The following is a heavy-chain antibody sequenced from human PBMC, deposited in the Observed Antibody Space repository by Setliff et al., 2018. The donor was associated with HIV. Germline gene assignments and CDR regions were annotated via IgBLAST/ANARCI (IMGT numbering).Heavy chain of an antibody. J-gene: IGHJ3*02. CDR1: GFTFSSYS. CDR3: ARRGNYMEDAFDI. V-gene: IGHV3-21*01. D-gene: IGHD1-26*01. Sequence: PVGSLRLSCAASGFTFSSYSMNWVRQAPGKGLEWVSSISSTSNYRYYADSMKGRFTLSRDNAKNSLYLQMNSLRAEDTAVYYCARRGNYMEDAFDIWGQGTMVTVSS. CDR2: ISSTSNYR.